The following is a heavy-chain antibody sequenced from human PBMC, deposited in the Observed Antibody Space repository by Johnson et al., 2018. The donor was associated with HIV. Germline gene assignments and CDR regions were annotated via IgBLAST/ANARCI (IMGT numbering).Heavy chain of an antibody. CDR3: STGFSSWAFDI. Sequence: VQLVESGGGLVKPGGSLRLSCAASGFTFSDAWMGWVRQAPGKGLEWVGRIKSKSDGGTTDYAAPVEGRCTISRDDSKNTLYLQMNSLKTEDTAVYYCSTGFSSWAFDIWGQGTMVTVSS. CDR1: GFTFSDAW. D-gene: IGHD6-13*01. J-gene: IGHJ3*02. CDR2: IKSKSDGGTT. V-gene: IGHV3-15*05.